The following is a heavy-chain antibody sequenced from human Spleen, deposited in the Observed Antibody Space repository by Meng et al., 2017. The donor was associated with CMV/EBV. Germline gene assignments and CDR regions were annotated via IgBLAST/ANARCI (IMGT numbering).Heavy chain of an antibody. Sequence: GESLKISCAASGFTFSSYWMHWVRQAPGKGLEWVSSVTSSSSYRYYADSLRGRFTISRGNAKNLLYLRMDSLRAEDTAVYYCARDRDSGSYQFDYWGQGTLVTVSS. V-gene: IGHV3-21*01. J-gene: IGHJ4*02. CDR2: VTSSSSYR. CDR3: ARDRDSGSYQFDY. D-gene: IGHD1-26*01. CDR1: GFTFSSYW.